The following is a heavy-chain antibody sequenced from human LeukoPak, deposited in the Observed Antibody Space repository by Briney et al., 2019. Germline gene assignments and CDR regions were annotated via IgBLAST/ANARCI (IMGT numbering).Heavy chain of an antibody. V-gene: IGHV1-18*01. CDR2: ISAYNGNT. CDR3: ARDAYCSRPSCPRGWSWFDP. CDR1: GYTFTSYG. D-gene: IGHD2-2*01. Sequence: GASVKVSCKASGYTFTSYGISWVRQAPGQGLEWMGWISAYNGNTNYAQKLQGRVTMTTDTSMSTAYMELRSLRSDDTAVYYCARDAYCSRPSCPRGWSWFDPWGQGTLVTVSS. J-gene: IGHJ5*02.